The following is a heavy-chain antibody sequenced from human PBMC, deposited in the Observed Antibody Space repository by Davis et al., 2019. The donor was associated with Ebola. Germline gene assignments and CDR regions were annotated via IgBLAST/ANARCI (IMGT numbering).Heavy chain of an antibody. CDR1: GYTFTSYD. Sequence: AASVKVSCKASGYTFTSYDINWVRQATGQGLEWMGWMNPNSGNTGYAQKFQGRVIMTRNTSISTAYMELSSLRSEDTAVYYCAREDIVVVVAAPWDYYYYGMDVWGQGTTVTVSS. V-gene: IGHV1-8*01. CDR2: MNPNSGNT. CDR3: AREDIVVVVAAPWDYYYYGMDV. D-gene: IGHD2-15*01. J-gene: IGHJ6*02.